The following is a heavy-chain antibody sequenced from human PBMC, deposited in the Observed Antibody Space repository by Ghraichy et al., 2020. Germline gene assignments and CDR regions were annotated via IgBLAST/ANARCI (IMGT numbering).Heavy chain of an antibody. Sequence: SLRLSCAASGFTFEDYAMNWVRQAPGKGLEWVAGISWSGGSIGYVDSVKGRFTISRDNAKNSLYLQMNSLRPEDTALYYCSKDNFRRAFTYAYTAWGQGTLVTVSS. V-gene: IGHV3-9*01. D-gene: IGHD2-2*01. CDR2: ISWSGGSI. J-gene: IGHJ5*02. CDR1: GFTFEDYA. CDR3: SKDNFRRAFTYAYTA.